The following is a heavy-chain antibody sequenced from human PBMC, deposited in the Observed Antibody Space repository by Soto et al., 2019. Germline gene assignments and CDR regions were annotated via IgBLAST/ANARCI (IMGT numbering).Heavy chain of an antibody. V-gene: IGHV3-30*18. Sequence: GGSLRLSCAASGFPFSDYSMHWVRQAPGKGLEWVAVVSHGGRNTHYADSVKGRFTISRDSSKNTVSLEMTSLRAEDTAVYYCAKGGRQWLVTSDFNYWGQGALVTVSS. CDR3: AKGGRQWLVTSDFNY. D-gene: IGHD6-19*01. J-gene: IGHJ4*02. CDR2: VSHGGRNT. CDR1: GFPFSDYS.